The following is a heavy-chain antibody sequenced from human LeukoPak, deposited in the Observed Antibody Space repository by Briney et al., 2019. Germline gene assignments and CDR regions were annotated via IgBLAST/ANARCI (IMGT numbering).Heavy chain of an antibody. D-gene: IGHD6-19*01. Sequence: AGGSLRLSCAASGFTFSSYWMSWVRQAPGKGLEWVANIKQDGSEKYYVDPVKGRFTISRDNAKNSLYLQMNSLRAEDTAVYYCARVGSSGWSHYFDYWGQGTLVTVSS. CDR1: GFTFSSYW. V-gene: IGHV3-7*01. CDR2: IKQDGSEK. CDR3: ARVGSSGWSHYFDY. J-gene: IGHJ4*02.